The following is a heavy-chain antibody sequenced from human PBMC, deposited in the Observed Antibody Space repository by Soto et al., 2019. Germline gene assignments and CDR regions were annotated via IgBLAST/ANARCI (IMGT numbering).Heavy chain of an antibody. D-gene: IGHD2-2*01. CDR2: IYYSGST. Sequence: LETLSLTCTVSGGSISSSSYYWGWIRQPPGKGLEWIGSIYYSGSTYYNPSLKSRVTISVDTSKNQFSLKLSSVTAADTAVYYCARQGSIVLVASAFDIWGQGTMVTVSS. J-gene: IGHJ3*02. CDR1: GGSISSSSYY. CDR3: ARQGSIVLVASAFDI. V-gene: IGHV4-39*01.